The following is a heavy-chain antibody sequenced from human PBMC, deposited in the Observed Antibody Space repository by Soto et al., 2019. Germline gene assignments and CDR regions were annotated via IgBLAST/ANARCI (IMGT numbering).Heavy chain of an antibody. CDR1: GFSFSSYW. J-gene: IGHJ5*01. V-gene: IGHV3-7*03. Sequence: EVRLVESGGGLVQPGGSLRLSCAASGFSFSSYWMTWVRQAPGKGLEWVANIVRDGSETYSGDSVKGRFTISRDNAKNSVFLQMNSLRVEDTALYYCARAVSGSYDSWGQGIMVTVSS. CDR2: IVRDGSET. CDR3: ARAVSGSYDS. D-gene: IGHD1-26*01.